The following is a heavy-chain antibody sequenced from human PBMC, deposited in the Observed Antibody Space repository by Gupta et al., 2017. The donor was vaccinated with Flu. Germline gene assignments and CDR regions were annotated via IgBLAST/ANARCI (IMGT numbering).Heavy chain of an antibody. D-gene: IGHD3-16*01. J-gene: IGHJ4*02. CDR1: GFTFVNYS. Sequence: EVHLSESVGGLARPGGSLRLSCAASGFTFVNYSMSWVRQAPGKGLEWISGSSSSGDDKQYAGSVEGRFTISRDNSKSTLYLEMNRLRAEDTAVYFCAKGRTNAGASYDIWGQGDLVTISS. CDR2: SSSSGDDK. V-gene: IGHV3-23*01. CDR3: AKGRTNAGASYDI.